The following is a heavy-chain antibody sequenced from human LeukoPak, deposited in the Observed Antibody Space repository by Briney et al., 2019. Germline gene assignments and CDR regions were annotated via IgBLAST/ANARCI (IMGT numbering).Heavy chain of an antibody. CDR3: AREFEQYYDFWSGYGSGNWFDP. CDR2: ISGNGDHT. J-gene: IGHJ5*02. V-gene: IGHV3-64*01. Sequence: PGGSLRLSCAASGFSFIGYAMLWVRQAPGKGLEYVSAISGNGDHTYYANSVKGRFTISRDNAKNSLYLQMNSLRAEDTAVYYCAREFEQYYDFWSGYGSGNWFDPWGQGTLVTVSS. D-gene: IGHD3-3*01. CDR1: GFSFIGYA.